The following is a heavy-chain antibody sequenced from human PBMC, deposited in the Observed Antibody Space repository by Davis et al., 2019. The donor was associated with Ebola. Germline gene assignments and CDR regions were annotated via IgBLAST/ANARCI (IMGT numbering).Heavy chain of an antibody. J-gene: IGHJ4*02. V-gene: IGHV1-46*01. Sequence: ASVKVSCKASGYTFTSYYMHWVRQAPGQGLEWMGIINPRGGSTSYAQKFQGRVTMTRDTSTSTVYMELSSLRSEDTAVYYCARARYDFWSGYFPQGYFDYWGQGTLVTVSS. D-gene: IGHD3-3*01. CDR1: GYTFTSYY. CDR3: ARARYDFWSGYFPQGYFDY. CDR2: INPRGGST.